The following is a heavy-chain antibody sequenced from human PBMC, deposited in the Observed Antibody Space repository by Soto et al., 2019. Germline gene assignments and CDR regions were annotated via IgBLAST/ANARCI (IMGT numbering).Heavy chain of an antibody. D-gene: IGHD6-13*01. CDR1: GGSISSYY. Sequence: QVQLQESGPGLVKPSETLSLTCTVSGGSISSYYWSWIRQPPGKGLEWIGYIYYSGSTNYNPSLKSRVTISVDTSKNQFSLKLSSVTAADTAVYYCARSSSWYRGEYFQHWGQGTLVTVSS. V-gene: IGHV4-59*01. CDR3: ARSSSWYRGEYFQH. J-gene: IGHJ1*01. CDR2: IYYSGST.